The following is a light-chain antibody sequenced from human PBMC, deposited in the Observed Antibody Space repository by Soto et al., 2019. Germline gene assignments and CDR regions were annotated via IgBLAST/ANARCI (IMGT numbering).Light chain of an antibody. J-gene: IGKJ5*01. Sequence: EIVLTQSPATLSLSPGERATLSCRASQSVSSFLAWYQQKPGQAPRLLIYDASNRATGIPARFSGSGSGTDFTLTIGSLEPEDFAVYYCQQRSIWPQITFGQGTRLEIK. CDR2: DAS. CDR1: QSVSSF. CDR3: QQRSIWPQIT. V-gene: IGKV3-11*01.